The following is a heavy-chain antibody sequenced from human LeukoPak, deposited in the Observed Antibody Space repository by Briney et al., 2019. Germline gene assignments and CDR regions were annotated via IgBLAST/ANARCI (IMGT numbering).Heavy chain of an antibody. CDR3: ATVAPRWLLYN. Sequence: PGGSLRLSCAASGLAFGSYWMNWVRQAPGKGLEWVANMNQDGSEKNYVDSVKGRFTISRDNTKNSLFLQMDSLRAEDTAVYYCATVAPRWLLYNWGQGTLVTVSS. CDR1: GLAFGSYW. D-gene: IGHD3-3*01. CDR2: MNQDGSEK. J-gene: IGHJ4*02. V-gene: IGHV3-7*03.